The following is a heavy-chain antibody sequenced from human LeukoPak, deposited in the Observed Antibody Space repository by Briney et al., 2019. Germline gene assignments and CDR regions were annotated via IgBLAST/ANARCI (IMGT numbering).Heavy chain of an antibody. CDR3: AKAGARYSDSSGLYAFDF. V-gene: IGHV4-34*01. CDR2: IYYSGST. Sequence: SETLSLTCAVYGGSFSGHYWGWIRQSPGKGLEWIGTIYYSGSTYYNPSLKSRVTMSVDTSRNQFSLKLSSVNAADTAVYYCAKAGARYSDSSGLYAFDFWGQGTMVTVSS. J-gene: IGHJ3*01. CDR1: GGSFSGHY. D-gene: IGHD3-22*01.